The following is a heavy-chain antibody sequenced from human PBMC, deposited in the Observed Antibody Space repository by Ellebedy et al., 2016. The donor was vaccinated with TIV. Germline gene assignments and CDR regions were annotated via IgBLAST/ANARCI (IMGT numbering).Heavy chain of an antibody. J-gene: IGHJ6*02. CDR2: ISGSGGSA. V-gene: IGHV3-23*01. Sequence: GGSLRLXXAASGFTFSSYGMSWVRQAPGKGLEWVSTISGSGGSAHYADSVKGRFTISRDNSKNTLYLQMDSLRDEDTAIYYCAKDKVIAAGSITYYGMDVWGQGTTVIVSS. D-gene: IGHD6-13*01. CDR1: GFTFSSYG. CDR3: AKDKVIAAGSITYYGMDV.